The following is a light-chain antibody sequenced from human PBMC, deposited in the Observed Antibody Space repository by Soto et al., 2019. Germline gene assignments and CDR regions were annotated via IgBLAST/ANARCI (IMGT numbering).Light chain of an antibody. CDR1: SSDVGGYNY. CDR3: SSSTSSSTLVV. Sequence: QSALTQPASVSGSPGQSITISCTGTSSDVGGYNYVSWYQQHPGKAPKLMIYEVSNRPSGVSNRFSGSKSGNTASLTISGLQAADEAAYYCSSSTSSSTLVVFGGGTKLTVL. J-gene: IGLJ2*01. V-gene: IGLV2-14*01. CDR2: EVS.